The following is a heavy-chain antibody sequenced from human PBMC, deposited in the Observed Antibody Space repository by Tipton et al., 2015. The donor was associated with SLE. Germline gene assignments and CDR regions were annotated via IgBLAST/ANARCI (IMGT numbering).Heavy chain of an antibody. CDR1: GFTFDDYA. J-gene: IGHJ3*02. CDR3: APLGFGRAFDI. D-gene: IGHD1-26*01. V-gene: IGHV3-9*01. CDR2: ISWNSGSI. Sequence: SLRPSCAASGFTFDDYAMHWVRQAPGKGLEWVSGISWNSGSIGYADSVKGRFTISRDNAKNSLYLQMNSLRAEDTALYYCAPLGFGRAFDIWGQGTMVTVSS.